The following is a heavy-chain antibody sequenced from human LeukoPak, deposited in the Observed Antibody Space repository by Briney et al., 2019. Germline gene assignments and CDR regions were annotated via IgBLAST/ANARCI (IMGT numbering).Heavy chain of an antibody. Sequence: GGSLRLSCAASGFTFSSYAMSWVRQAPGKGLEWVSAISGSGGSTYYADSVKGRFTISRDNSKNTLYLQMNSLRAEDTAVYYCARVYRANYDFWSGYYSPTANYGMDVWGQGTTVTVSS. CDR3: ARVYRANYDFWSGYYSPTANYGMDV. V-gene: IGHV3-23*01. CDR2: ISGSGGST. D-gene: IGHD3-3*01. CDR1: GFTFSSYA. J-gene: IGHJ6*02.